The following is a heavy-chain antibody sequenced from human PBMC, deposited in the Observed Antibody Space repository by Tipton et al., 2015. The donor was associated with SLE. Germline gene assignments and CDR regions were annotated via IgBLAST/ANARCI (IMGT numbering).Heavy chain of an antibody. CDR1: GFTFGDYA. CDR3: ARDHYNFWSGLDP. V-gene: IGHV3-49*04. D-gene: IGHD3-3*01. CDR2: IRSKVFGATT. Sequence: SLRLSCRVSGFTFGDYAVIWVRQAPGKGLEWVSLIRSKVFGATTKYAASVKGRFTMSRDDSKNIAYLQMNSLKTEDTAVYYCARDHYNFWSGLDPWGQGTLVTVSS. J-gene: IGHJ5*02.